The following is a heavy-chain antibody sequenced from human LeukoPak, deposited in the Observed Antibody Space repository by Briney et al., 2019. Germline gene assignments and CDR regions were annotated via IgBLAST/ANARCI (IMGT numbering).Heavy chain of an antibody. V-gene: IGHV5-51*01. J-gene: IGHJ5*02. D-gene: IGHD3-22*01. CDR3: ARRYYHSSEFDP. CDR2: IYPTDSTT. CDR1: GYGFSNYW. Sequence: GESLKISCKASGYGFSNYWIGWVRQLPGKGLEWMGFIYPTDSTTRYSPSFQGQVTISADKSISTAYLQWSSLKASGTAIYYCARRYYHSSEFDPWGQGTLVTVSS.